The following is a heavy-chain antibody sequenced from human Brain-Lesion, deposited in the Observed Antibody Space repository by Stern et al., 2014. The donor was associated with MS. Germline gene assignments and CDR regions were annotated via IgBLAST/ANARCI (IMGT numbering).Heavy chain of an antibody. J-gene: IGHJ5*02. V-gene: IGHV4-39*01. CDR3: AGEEDIRYCSGGSCTGNWFDP. CDR2: LFYIGNT. CDR1: GGSVSSTSYA. Sequence: QMQLVQSGPGLVKPSETLSLTCTVAGGSVSSTSYAWAWIRQPPGKGLEWIGTLFYIGNTAYSPSPKGRPTISLDTPKMQFPLQWGSVTAADTAVYYCAGEEDIRYCSGGSCTGNWFDPWGQGTLVTVSS. D-gene: IGHD2-15*01.